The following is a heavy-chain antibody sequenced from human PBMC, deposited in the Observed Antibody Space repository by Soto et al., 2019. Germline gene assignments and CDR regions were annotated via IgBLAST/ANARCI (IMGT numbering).Heavy chain of an antibody. V-gene: IGHV1-18*01. CDR3: AMVDVYVTPSPQDV. Sequence: QVQLVQSGAEVKNPGASVKVSGKASGYTFTRYGSGGARQAPGQGLEWMGWINTYNGNTSYAQNVQGRVTLTTDTSTITAYMELRSLRSKDTAIYYCAMVDVYVTPSPQDVWGHGNTVSVSS. D-gene: IGHD3-16*01. CDR1: GYTFTRYG. J-gene: IGHJ6*02. CDR2: INTYNGNT.